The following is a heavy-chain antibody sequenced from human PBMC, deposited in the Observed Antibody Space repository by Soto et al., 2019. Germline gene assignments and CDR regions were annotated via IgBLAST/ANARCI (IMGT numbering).Heavy chain of an antibody. CDR2: IIPLFGTT. D-gene: IGHD6-13*01. J-gene: IGHJ4*02. CDR1: GGTFSNYA. CDR3: ARVSSSWYKDYFDY. Sequence: QVQLVQSGAEVKKPGSSVKVSCKASGGTFSNYAISWVRQAPGQGLEWMGGIIPLFGTTNSAQRFQGRVTITADESTSTAYMELSSLRSEDTAVYYCARVSSSWYKDYFDYWGQGTLVTVSS. V-gene: IGHV1-69*12.